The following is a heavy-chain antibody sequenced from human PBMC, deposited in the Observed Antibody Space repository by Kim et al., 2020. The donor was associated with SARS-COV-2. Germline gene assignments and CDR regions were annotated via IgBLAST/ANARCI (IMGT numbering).Heavy chain of an antibody. CDR2: IWYDGSNK. CDR1: GFTFSSYA. V-gene: IGHV3-33*06. CDR3: AKEGAAAGTPSEIDY. J-gene: IGHJ4*02. D-gene: IGHD6-13*01. Sequence: GGSLRLSCAASGFTFSSYAMHWVRQAPGKGLEWVAVIWYDGSNKYYADSVKGRFTISRDNSKNTLYLQMNSLRAEDTAVYYCAKEGAAAGTPSEIDYWGQGTLVTVSS.